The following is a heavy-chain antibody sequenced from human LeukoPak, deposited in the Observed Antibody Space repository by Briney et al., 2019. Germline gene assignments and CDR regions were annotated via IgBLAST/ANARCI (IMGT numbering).Heavy chain of an antibody. CDR2: IIPIFGTA. D-gene: IGHD2-21*02. Sequence: TSVKVSCKASGYTFTGYYMHWVRQAPGQGLEWMGGIIPIFGTANYAQKFHGRVTVTADTSTSTAYMELSSLRSEDTAMYDCAFTYCSGDCPTLYYYYYMDVWGKGTTVTVSS. CDR3: AFTYCSGDCPTLYYYYYMDV. J-gene: IGHJ6*03. CDR1: GYTFTGYY. V-gene: IGHV1-69*06.